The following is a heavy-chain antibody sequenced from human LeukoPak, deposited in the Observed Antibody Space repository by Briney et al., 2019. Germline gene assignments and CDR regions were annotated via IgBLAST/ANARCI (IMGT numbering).Heavy chain of an antibody. CDR3: ARQVVDYYGSGRRIPTTFDY. CDR2: IFYTGST. D-gene: IGHD3-10*01. V-gene: IGHV4-59*01. CDR1: GGSFSGYY. Sequence: SETLSLTCAVYGGSFSGYYWSWIRQPPGKGLEWIGYIFYTGSTNYDPSLKSRVTISLDTSKNQFSLKLNSVTAADTAVYYCARQVVDYYGSGRRIPTTFDYWGQGTLVTVSS. J-gene: IGHJ4*02.